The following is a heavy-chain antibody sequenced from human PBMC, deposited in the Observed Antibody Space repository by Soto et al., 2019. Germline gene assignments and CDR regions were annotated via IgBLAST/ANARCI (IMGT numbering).Heavy chain of an antibody. D-gene: IGHD6-19*01. CDR3: ARDGAAVAGTHFHH. CDR1: GFTVSSNF. Sequence: EVQLVESGGGLIQPGGSLRLSCAASGFTVSSNFMSWVRQAPGKGLEWVSVIYSDGSTYYADSVKGRFTISRDNSKNTLYLQMNSLRAEDTAVYYCARDGAAVAGTHFHHWGQGTLVTVSS. J-gene: IGHJ1*01. CDR2: IYSDGST. V-gene: IGHV3-53*01.